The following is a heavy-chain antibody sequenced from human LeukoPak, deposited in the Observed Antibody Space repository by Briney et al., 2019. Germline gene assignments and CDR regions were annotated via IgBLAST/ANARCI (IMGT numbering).Heavy chain of an antibody. Sequence: PSETLSLTCTVSGGSISSYYWSWIRQPPGKGLEWIGYTYYSGSTNYNPSLKSRVTISVDTSKNQFSLKLSSVTAADTAVYYCARETLDSSGWYENWFDPWGQGTLVTVSS. J-gene: IGHJ5*02. V-gene: IGHV4-59*01. CDR3: ARETLDSSGWYENWFDP. D-gene: IGHD6-19*01. CDR1: GGSISSYY. CDR2: TYYSGST.